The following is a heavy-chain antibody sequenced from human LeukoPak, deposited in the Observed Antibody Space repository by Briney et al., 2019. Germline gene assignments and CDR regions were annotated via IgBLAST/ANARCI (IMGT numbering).Heavy chain of an antibody. Sequence: SVKVSCKASGFTFTSSAVQWVRQARGQRLEWIGWIVVGSGNTNYAQKFQERVTITRDMSTSTAYMELSSLRSEDTAVYYCTTQGSGYYYFDCWGQGTLVTVSS. CDR1: GFTFTSSA. V-gene: IGHV1-58*01. J-gene: IGHJ4*02. CDR2: IVVGSGNT. CDR3: TTQGSGYYYFDC. D-gene: IGHD3-22*01.